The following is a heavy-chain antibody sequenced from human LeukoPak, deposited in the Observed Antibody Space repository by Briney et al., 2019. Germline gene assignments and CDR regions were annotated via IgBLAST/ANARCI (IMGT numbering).Heavy chain of an antibody. V-gene: IGHV1-69*13. D-gene: IGHD6-13*01. CDR2: IIPIFGTA. Sequence: ASVKVSCKASGGTFSSYAISWVRQAPGRGLEWMGGIIPIFGTANYAQKFQGRVTITADESTSTAYMELSSLRSEDTAVYYCARDRTSSWYRGGYWYFDLWGRGTLVTVSS. CDR1: GGTFSSYA. CDR3: ARDRTSSWYRGGYWYFDL. J-gene: IGHJ2*01.